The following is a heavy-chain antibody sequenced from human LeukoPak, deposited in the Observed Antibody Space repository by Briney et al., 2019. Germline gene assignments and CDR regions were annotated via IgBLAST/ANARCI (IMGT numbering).Heavy chain of an antibody. CDR2: ISYDGSNK. V-gene: IGHV3-30*01. Sequence: GRSLRLSCAASGYTFSSYAMHWVRQAPGKGLEWVAVISYDGSNKYYADSVKGRFTISRDNSKNTLYLQMNSLRAEDTAVYYCARDHYTYYYGSGSYYFDYWGQGTLVTDSS. CDR3: ARDHYTYYYGSGSYYFDY. CDR1: GYTFSSYA. D-gene: IGHD3-10*01. J-gene: IGHJ4*02.